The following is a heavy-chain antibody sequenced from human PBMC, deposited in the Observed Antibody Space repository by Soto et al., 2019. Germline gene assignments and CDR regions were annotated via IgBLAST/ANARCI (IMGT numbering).Heavy chain of an antibody. CDR3: ARALIQRPITIFGVVDY. CDR2: ISYDGSNK. Sequence: QVQLVESGGGVVQPGRSLRLSCAASGFTFSSYAMHWVRQAPGKGLEWVAVISYDGSNKYYADSVKGRFTISRDNSKNTLYLQMNSLRAEDTAVYYCARALIQRPITIFGVVDYWGQGTLVTVSS. J-gene: IGHJ4*02. CDR1: GFTFSSYA. D-gene: IGHD3-3*01. V-gene: IGHV3-30-3*01.